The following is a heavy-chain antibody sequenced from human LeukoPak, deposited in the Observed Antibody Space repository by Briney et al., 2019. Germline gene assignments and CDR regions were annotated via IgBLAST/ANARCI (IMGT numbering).Heavy chain of an antibody. Sequence: SQTLSLTCAVSGGSISSGGSSWSWIRQPPGKGLEWIGYIYHSGSTYYNPSLKSRVTISVDRSKNQFSLKLSSVTAADTAVYYCARDWYDSSGYYYYGMDVWGQGTTVTVSS. CDR2: IYHSGST. V-gene: IGHV4-30-2*01. CDR3: ARDWYDSSGYYYYGMDV. D-gene: IGHD3-22*01. J-gene: IGHJ6*02. CDR1: GGSISSGGSS.